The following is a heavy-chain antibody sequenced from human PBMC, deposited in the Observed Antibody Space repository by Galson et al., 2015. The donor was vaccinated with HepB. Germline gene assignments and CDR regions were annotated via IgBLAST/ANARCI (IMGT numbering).Heavy chain of an antibody. CDR2: ISYDGSNK. Sequence: SLRLSCAASGFTFSSYAMHWVRQAPGKGLEWVAVISYDGSNKYYADSVKGRFTISRDNSKNTLYLQMNSLRAEDTAVYYCARSGDYDSSGYGPFDYWGQGTLVTVSS. J-gene: IGHJ4*02. V-gene: IGHV3-30-3*01. D-gene: IGHD3-22*01. CDR3: ARSGDYDSSGYGPFDY. CDR1: GFTFSSYA.